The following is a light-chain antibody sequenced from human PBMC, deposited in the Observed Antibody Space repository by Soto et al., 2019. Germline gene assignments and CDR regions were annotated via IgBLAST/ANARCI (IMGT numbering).Light chain of an antibody. CDR1: SSDIGDYNF. CDR3: SSYTGTNTLYV. Sequence: QSVLTQPASVPGSPGQSITISCTGTSSDIGDYNFVSWYQQYPGKAPKLMIYEVSNRPSGVSNRFSASKSGNTASLTISGLQAEDEAAYYCSSYTGTNTLYVFGTGTKVTVL. CDR2: EVS. J-gene: IGLJ1*01. V-gene: IGLV2-14*01.